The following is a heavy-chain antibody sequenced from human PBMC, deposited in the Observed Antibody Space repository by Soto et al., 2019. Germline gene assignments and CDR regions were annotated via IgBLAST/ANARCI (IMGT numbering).Heavy chain of an antibody. Sequence: QVQLVESGGGVVQPGTSLRLSCVGSGFTFRSYVIHWVRQAPGKGLEWVALTSYDGSNNFYGDSVKGRFTISRHNSRNPVELQMDSLRFEDTALYYCARWGTTGGLDFWGQGTLVSVSS. V-gene: IGHV3-33*05. CDR1: GFTFRSYV. CDR2: TSYDGSNN. D-gene: IGHD3-16*01. J-gene: IGHJ4*02. CDR3: ARWGTTGGLDF.